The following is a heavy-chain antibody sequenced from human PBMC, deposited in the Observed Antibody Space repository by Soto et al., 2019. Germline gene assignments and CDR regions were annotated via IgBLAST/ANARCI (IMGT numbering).Heavy chain of an antibody. V-gene: IGHV1-69*06. CDR2: IIPIFGTA. Sequence: QVQLVQSGAEVKKPGSSVKVSCKASGGTFSSYAISWVRQAPGQGLEWMGGIIPIFGTANYAQKFQGRVKITADKSTSIAYMEVSSLRSEDTAVYYCARDMPNYYDSSGYYHPFDYWSQGTLVTVSS. J-gene: IGHJ4*02. CDR3: ARDMPNYYDSSGYYHPFDY. CDR1: GGTFSSYA. D-gene: IGHD3-22*01.